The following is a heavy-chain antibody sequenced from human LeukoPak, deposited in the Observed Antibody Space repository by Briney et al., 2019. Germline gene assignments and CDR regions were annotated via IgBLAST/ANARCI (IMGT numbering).Heavy chain of an antibody. CDR3: ARDPTYGDLGPHYFDY. J-gene: IGHJ4*02. CDR2: IYYSGST. D-gene: IGHD4-17*01. CDR1: GDSISNFY. V-gene: IGHV4-59*12. Sequence: SETLSLTCAVSGDSISNFYWSWIRQPPGKRLEWIGYIYYSGSTNYNPSLKSRVTISVDTSKNQFSLKLSSVTAADTAVYYCARDPTYGDLGPHYFDYWGQGTLVTVSS.